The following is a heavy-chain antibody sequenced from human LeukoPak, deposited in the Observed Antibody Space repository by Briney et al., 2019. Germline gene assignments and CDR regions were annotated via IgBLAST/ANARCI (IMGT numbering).Heavy chain of an antibody. CDR2: ISYDGSNK. V-gene: IGHV3-30*04. CDR3: AKGGYYDT. Sequence: GRSLRLSCAPSGFTFSSYAMHWVRQAPGKGLEWVAVISYDGSNKYYADSVKGRFTISRDNSKNTLYLQMNSLRAEDTAVYYCAKGGYYDTWGQGTLVTVSS. J-gene: IGHJ4*02. D-gene: IGHD3-22*01. CDR1: GFTFSSYA.